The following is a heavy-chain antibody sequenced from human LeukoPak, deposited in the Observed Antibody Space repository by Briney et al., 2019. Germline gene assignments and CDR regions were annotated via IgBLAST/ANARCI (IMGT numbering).Heavy chain of an antibody. D-gene: IGHD2-21*01. V-gene: IGHV4-34*01. CDR3: ARGAIGEDWFDP. Sequence: SETLSLTCAVYGGSFSGYYWSWIRQPPGKGLEWIGEINHSGSTNYNPSLKSRVTISVDTSKNQFSLKLSSATAADTALYYCARGAIGEDWFDPWGQGTLVTVSS. CDR2: INHSGST. CDR1: GGSFSGYY. J-gene: IGHJ5*02.